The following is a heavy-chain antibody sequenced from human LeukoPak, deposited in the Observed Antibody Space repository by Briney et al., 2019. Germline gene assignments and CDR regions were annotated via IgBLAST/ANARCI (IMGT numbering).Heavy chain of an antibody. J-gene: IGHJ4*02. Sequence: GGSLRLSCAASGFTFSSYIMAGVRQAPGRGLEWVSALSPSGGSTFFADSVRGRFTISRDNSKNTLHLQMSRLRAEDTAVYYCSKRGTNGGPFDYWGQGTLVTVSS. CDR2: LSPSGGST. CDR1: GFTFSSYI. V-gene: IGHV3-23*01. D-gene: IGHD1/OR15-1a*01. CDR3: SKRGTNGGPFDY.